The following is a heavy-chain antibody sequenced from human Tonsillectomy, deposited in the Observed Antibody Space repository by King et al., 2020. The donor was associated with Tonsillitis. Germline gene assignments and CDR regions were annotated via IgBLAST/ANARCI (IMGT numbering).Heavy chain of an antibody. V-gene: IGHV1-2*02. Sequence: QLVQSGAEVKKPGASVKVSCQASGYTFTDYYIHWVRQAPGQGLEWMGWIKSDTGGTKYGQKFQGRVTMTRDTSISTAYMELTRLRSDDTAVYYCVRDSCNNTSCYPFAYWGQGTLVTVSS. J-gene: IGHJ4*02. D-gene: IGHD2-2*01. CDR2: IKSDTGGT. CDR1: GYTFTDYY. CDR3: VRDSCNNTSCYPFAY.